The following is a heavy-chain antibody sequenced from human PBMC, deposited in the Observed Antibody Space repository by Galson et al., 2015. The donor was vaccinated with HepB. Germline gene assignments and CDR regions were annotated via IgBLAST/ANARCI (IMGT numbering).Heavy chain of an antibody. D-gene: IGHD3-10*01. V-gene: IGHV3-48*02. CDR3: ARGHPVVRGVISDMDV. J-gene: IGHJ6*02. Sequence: SLRLSCAASGFTLSSYTMNWVRQAPGKGLESVSYISSTGTTMYYADSVRGRFTISRENAKNSSYLQMNSLRDDDTAVYYCARGHPVVRGVISDMDVWGQGTTVTVSS. CDR2: ISSTGTTM. CDR1: GFTLSSYT.